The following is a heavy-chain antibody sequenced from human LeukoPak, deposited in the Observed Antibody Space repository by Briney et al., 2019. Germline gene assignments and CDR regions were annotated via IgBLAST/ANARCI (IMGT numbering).Heavy chain of an antibody. J-gene: IGHJ4*02. CDR3: AREGTGRQDFDY. CDR1: GFTFSSYS. V-gene: IGHV3-48*02. Sequence: GGSLRLSCAASGFTFSSYSMNWVRQAPGKGLEWVSYISSSSSTIYYADSVKGRFTISRDDAEKSLYLQMESLRDDDTAVYYCAREGTGRQDFDYWGQGTLVTVSS. CDR2: ISSSSSTI.